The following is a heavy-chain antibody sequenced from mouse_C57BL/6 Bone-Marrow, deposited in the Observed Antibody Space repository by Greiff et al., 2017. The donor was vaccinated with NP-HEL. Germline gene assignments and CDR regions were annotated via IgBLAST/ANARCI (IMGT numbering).Heavy chain of an antibody. CDR1: GFTFSSYG. CDR2: ISSGGSYT. V-gene: IGHV5-6*01. D-gene: IGHD2-3*01. J-gene: IGHJ3*01. Sequence: EVHLVESGGDLVKPGGSLKLSCAASGFTFSSYGMSWVRLTPDKRLEWVATISSGGSYTYYPDSVKGRFTISRDNAKNTLYLQMSSLKSEDTAMYYCAREGWLGAYWGQGTLVTVSA. CDR3: AREGWLGAY.